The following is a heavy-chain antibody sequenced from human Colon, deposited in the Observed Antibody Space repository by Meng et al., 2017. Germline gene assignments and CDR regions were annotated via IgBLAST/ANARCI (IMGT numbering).Heavy chain of an antibody. CDR3: VHRAKGYPYIPC. CDR2: IYWDDDK. J-gene: IGHJ4*02. D-gene: IGHD2-2*01. Sequence: QSTLKESGPTLVKPTQTLTLTGTCSGFSLTTSGVGVGWIRQPPGKALEWLALIYWDDDKRYSPSLKNRLTITRDISKNQVVLTMTNMDPVDTATYYCVHRAKGYPYIPCWGQGTLVTVSS. CDR1: GFSLTTSGVG. V-gene: IGHV2-5*02.